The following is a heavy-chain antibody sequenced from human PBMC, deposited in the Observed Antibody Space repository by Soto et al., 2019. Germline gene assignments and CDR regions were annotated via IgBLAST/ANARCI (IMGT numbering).Heavy chain of an antibody. J-gene: IGHJ5*02. CDR3: ARTSIAAAGIVFGFDP. V-gene: IGHV4-31*03. CDR1: GGSISSGGYY. D-gene: IGHD6-13*01. Sequence: SETLSLTCTVSGGSISSGGYYWSWIRQHPGKGLEWIGYIYYSGSTYYNPSLKSRVTISVDTSENQFSLKLSSVTAADTAVYYCARTSIAAAGIVFGFDPWGQGTLVTVSS. CDR2: IYYSGST.